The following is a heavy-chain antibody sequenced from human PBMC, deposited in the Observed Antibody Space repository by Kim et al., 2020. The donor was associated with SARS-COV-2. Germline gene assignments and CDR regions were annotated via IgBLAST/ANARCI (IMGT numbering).Heavy chain of an antibody. V-gene: IGHV5-51*01. Sequence: GESLKISCKGSGYSFTSYWIGWVRQMPGKGLEWMGIIYPGDSDTRYSPSFQGQVTISADKSISTAYLQWSSLKASDTAMYYCARQSGDTMVRADLGKLERLDTLFDPWGQGTLVTVSS. CDR3: ARQSGDTMVRADLGKLERLDTLFDP. CDR1: GYSFTSYW. CDR2: IYPGDSDT. J-gene: IGHJ5*02. D-gene: IGHD3-10*01.